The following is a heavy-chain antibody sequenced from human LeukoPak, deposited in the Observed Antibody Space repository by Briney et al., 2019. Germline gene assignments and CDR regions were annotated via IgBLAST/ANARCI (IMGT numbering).Heavy chain of an antibody. Sequence: AASVKVSCKASGYTFTGYYMHWVRQAPGQGLEWMGWTNPNNGGTNYAQKFQGRVTMTRDTSTSTVYMELSSLRSDDTAVYYCARDMGYWGQGTLVTVSS. CDR3: ARDMGY. J-gene: IGHJ4*02. CDR1: GYTFTGYY. CDR2: TNPNNGGT. V-gene: IGHV1-2*02. D-gene: IGHD3-10*01.